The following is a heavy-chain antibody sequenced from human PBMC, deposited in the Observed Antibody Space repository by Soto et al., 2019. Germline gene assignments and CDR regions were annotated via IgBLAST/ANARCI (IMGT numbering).Heavy chain of an antibody. CDR1: GFTFINYW. CDR3: ARTKANKWFGP. V-gene: IGHV3-7*03. Sequence: GGSLRLSCAASGFTFINYWMSWVRQAPGKGLEWVANIKQDGGEKYYVDSVKGRFTISRDNAKNSLYLQMNSLRAEDTAVYYCARTKANKWFGPWGQGTLVTVSS. D-gene: IGHD1-26*01. J-gene: IGHJ5*02. CDR2: IKQDGGEK.